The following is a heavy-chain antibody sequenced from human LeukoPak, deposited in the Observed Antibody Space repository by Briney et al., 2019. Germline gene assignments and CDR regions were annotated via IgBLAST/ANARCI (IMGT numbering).Heavy chain of an antibody. CDR1: GGSISSGGYY. J-gene: IGHJ4*02. D-gene: IGHD3-16*01. CDR3: ARVDRYDYVWGSYQLFDY. V-gene: IGHV4-31*03. CDR2: IYYSGST. Sequence: SETLSLTCTVSGGSISSGGYYWSWIRQHPGKGLEWIGYIYYSGSTYYNPSLKSRVTISVDTSKNQFSLKLSSVTAADTAVYYCARVDRYDYVWGSYQLFDYWGQGTLVTVSS.